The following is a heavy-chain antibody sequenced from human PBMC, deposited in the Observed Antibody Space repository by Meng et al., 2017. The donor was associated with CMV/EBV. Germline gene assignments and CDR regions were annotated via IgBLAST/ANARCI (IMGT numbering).Heavy chain of an antibody. D-gene: IGHD5-18*01. J-gene: IGHJ4*02. CDR2: IAYDGNNK. Sequence: CGASGFTFSNYGMHWVRQAPGKGLEWVALIAYDGNNKKYADSVKGRFTISRDNSKNTLYLQMNSLRAEDTAVYYCAKTTEYSYGYFDYWGQGTLVTVSS. CDR3: AKTTEYSYGYFDY. V-gene: IGHV3-30*18. CDR1: GFTFSNYG.